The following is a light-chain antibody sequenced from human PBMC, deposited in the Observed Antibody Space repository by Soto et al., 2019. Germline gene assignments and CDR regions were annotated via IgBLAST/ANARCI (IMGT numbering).Light chain of an antibody. V-gene: IGLV1-51*01. J-gene: IGLJ1*01. CDR3: GAWDRSLTTYF. CDR1: SSNVEHNS. Sequence: QSVLTQPPSVSAAAGQKVTISCSGSSSNVEHNSVSWYQQFPGTAPKFLIYDDGNRPSGIPDRFSGAKSGTSATLVITGLQTGDDADSYSGAWDRSLTTYFFGTGTKVTVL. CDR2: DDG.